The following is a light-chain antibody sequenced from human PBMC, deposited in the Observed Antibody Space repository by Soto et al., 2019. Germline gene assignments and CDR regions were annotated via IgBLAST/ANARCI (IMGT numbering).Light chain of an antibody. Sequence: EIVMTQSPATLSVSPGERATLSCRASQSVSSRLAWYQQKRGQAPRLLIYDASTRATGIPARFSGSGSGTEFNLTISSLQSEDCAVYSCPQYNRGLWTFGQGTNV. CDR3: PQYNRGLWT. V-gene: IGKV3-15*01. CDR1: QSVSSR. CDR2: DAS. J-gene: IGKJ1*01.